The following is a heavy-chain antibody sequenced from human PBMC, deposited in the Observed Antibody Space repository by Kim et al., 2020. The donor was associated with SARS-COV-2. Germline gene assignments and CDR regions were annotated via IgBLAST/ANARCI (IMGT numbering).Heavy chain of an antibody. D-gene: IGHD6-19*01. CDR3: ARAAFRGWSPFDY. CDR1: GGSFSGYY. Sequence: SETLSLTCAVYGGSFSGYYWSWIRQPPGKGLEWIGEINHSGSTNYNPSLKSRVTISVDTSKNQFSLKLSSVTAADTAVYYCARAAFRGWSPFDYWGQGTLVTVSS. J-gene: IGHJ4*02. CDR2: INHSGST. V-gene: IGHV4-34*01.